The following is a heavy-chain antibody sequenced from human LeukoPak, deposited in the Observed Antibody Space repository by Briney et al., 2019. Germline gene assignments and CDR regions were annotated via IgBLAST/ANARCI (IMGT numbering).Heavy chain of an antibody. CDR2: IVPIHGIA. Sequence: ASVNVSFKSSLGTFSSYAISWLRQAAGQGLEWMGMIVPIHGIANYSKKYQGRVTITANTYTSTDYMELNSLRSEDTAVYYCAMDGDYGQGDYWGQGTLVTVSS. J-gene: IGHJ4*02. D-gene: IGHD4-17*01. V-gene: IGHV1-69*04. CDR1: LGTFSSYA. CDR3: AMDGDYGQGDY.